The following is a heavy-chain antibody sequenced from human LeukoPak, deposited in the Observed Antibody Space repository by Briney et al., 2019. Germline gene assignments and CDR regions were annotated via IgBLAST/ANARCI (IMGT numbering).Heavy chain of an antibody. CDR1: GFSFSNYG. D-gene: IGHD3-9*01. Sequence: GGSLRLSCAASGFSFSNYGMHWVRQAPGKWLEWVAVIWSDGSNQYYTDSVKGRFTISRDNSKNTLYLQMNSLRAGDTAVYFFPREYDIRYFDSWGQGTLVTVSS. J-gene: IGHJ4*02. CDR3: PREYDIRYFDS. CDR2: IWSDGSNQ. V-gene: IGHV3-33*01.